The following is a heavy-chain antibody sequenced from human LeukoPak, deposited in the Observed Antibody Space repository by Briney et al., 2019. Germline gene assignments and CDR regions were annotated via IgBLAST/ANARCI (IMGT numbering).Heavy chain of an antibody. CDR3: VRDLDALDF. J-gene: IGHJ4*02. CDR1: GFTFSSYS. CDR2: IRSSGSPI. D-gene: IGHD3-9*01. V-gene: IGHV3-48*02. Sequence: GSLRLSCAASGFTFSSYSMNWVRQAPGKGLEWVSYIRSSGSPIYYADSVRGRFTISRDNAKNSLYLQMNSLRDEDTAVYYCVRDLDALDFWGQGTPVTVSS.